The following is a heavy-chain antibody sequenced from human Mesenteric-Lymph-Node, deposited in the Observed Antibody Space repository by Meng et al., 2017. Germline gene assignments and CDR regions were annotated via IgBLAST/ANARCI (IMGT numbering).Heavy chain of an antibody. CDR3: ARVSYTRYCSSTSCPPYYYYGMDV. J-gene: IGHJ6*02. CDR1: GFIFSNYE. CDR2: ISGSGSSI. Sequence: GGSLRLSCAASGFIFSNYEMNWLRQAPGKGLEWVAHISGSGSSIHYPDSVKGRFTISRDNAKNSLYLQMNSLRAEDTAVYYCARVSYTRYCSSTSCPPYYYYGMDVWGQGTTVTVSS. D-gene: IGHD2-2*01. V-gene: IGHV3-48*03.